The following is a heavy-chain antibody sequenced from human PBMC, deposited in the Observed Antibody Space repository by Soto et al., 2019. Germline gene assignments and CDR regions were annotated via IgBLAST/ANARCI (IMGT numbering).Heavy chain of an antibody. CDR3: ARAGRGYCSGGSCYSGRHGMDV. V-gene: IGHV4-4*02. CDR1: GGSISSSNW. Sequence: QVQLQESGPGLVKPSGTLSLTCAVSGGSISSSNWWSWVRQPPGKGLEWIGEIYHSGSTNYNPSLKIRVTTSVDKSKNQFSLKLSSVTAADTAVYYCARAGRGYCSGGSCYSGRHGMDVWGQGTTVTVSS. D-gene: IGHD2-15*01. J-gene: IGHJ6*02. CDR2: IYHSGST.